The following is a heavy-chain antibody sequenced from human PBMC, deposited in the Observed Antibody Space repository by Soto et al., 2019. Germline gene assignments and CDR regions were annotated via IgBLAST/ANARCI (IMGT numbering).Heavy chain of an antibody. D-gene: IGHD3-10*02. V-gene: IGHV5-51*01. J-gene: IGHJ4*02. Sequence: EVQLVQSGAEVRKAGESLRISCKGSGYTFTNYWIGWVRQKPGKGLEYMGIIYLGDSDTRYSPSFRGQVTISADKSISTVYLHWSRLKASDTAIYYCARGKNVGDALGWFEYWGQGTLLTVSS. CDR1: GYTFTNYW. CDR2: IYLGDSDT. CDR3: ARGKNVGDALGWFEY.